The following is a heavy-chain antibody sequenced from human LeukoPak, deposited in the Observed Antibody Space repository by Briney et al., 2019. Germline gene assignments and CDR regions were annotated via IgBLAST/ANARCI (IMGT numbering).Heavy chain of an antibody. CDR1: GFTFSSYA. V-gene: IGHV3-23*01. CDR3: AKERNRGYYSSTSCLSIDY. D-gene: IGHD2-2*01. Sequence: GGSLRLSCAASGFTFSSYAMSWVRQAPGKGLEWVSAISGSGGSTYYADSVKGRFPISRDNSKNTLYLQMNTLRAEDTAVYYCAKERNRGYYSSTSCLSIDYWGQGTLVTVSS. J-gene: IGHJ4*02. CDR2: ISGSGGST.